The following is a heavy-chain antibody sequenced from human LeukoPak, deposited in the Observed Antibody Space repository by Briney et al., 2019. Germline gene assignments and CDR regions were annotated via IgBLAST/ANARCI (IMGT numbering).Heavy chain of an antibody. D-gene: IGHD5-12*01. CDR1: GFTFSSYG. Sequence: TGGSLRLSCAASGFTFSSYGMSWVRQAPGKGLEWVANIKQDGSEKYYVDSVKGRFTISRDNAKNSLYLEMNSLRAEDTAVYYCASSGYSGYGGDYFDYWGQGTLVTVSS. V-gene: IGHV3-7*01. J-gene: IGHJ4*02. CDR2: IKQDGSEK. CDR3: ASSGYSGYGGDYFDY.